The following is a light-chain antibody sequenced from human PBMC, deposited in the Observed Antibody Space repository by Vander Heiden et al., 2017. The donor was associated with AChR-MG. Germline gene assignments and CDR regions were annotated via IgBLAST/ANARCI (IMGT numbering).Light chain of an antibody. CDR1: QSVNNY. CDR3: QQRSHWPPYT. Sequence: DIVLTQSPATLSLSPGERATLSCRASQSVNNYLAWYQQKPGQAPRLLINDASNRATGIPARFTGSGYGTDFTLTISSLEPEDFAVYYCQQRSHWPPYTFGQRTKLEIK. V-gene: IGKV3-11*01. CDR2: DAS. J-gene: IGKJ2*01.